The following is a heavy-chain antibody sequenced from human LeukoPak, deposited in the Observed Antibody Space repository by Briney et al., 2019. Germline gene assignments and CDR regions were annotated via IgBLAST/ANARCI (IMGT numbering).Heavy chain of an antibody. D-gene: IGHD2-8*02. Sequence: SETLSLTCTVSGGSISSHYWSWIRQPPGKGLEWIGYIYYSGSTNYNPSLKSRVTISVDTSKNQFSLKLSSVTAAGTAVYYCARVAGGVAANWGQGTLVTVSS. J-gene: IGHJ4*02. CDR3: ARVAGGVAAN. V-gene: IGHV4-59*11. CDR2: IYYSGST. CDR1: GGSISSHY.